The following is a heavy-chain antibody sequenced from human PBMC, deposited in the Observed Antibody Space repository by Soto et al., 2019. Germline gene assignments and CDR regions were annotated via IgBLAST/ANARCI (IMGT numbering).Heavy chain of an antibody. V-gene: IGHV4-31*03. D-gene: IGHD3-3*01. CDR1: GGSISSGGYY. J-gene: IGHJ3*02. CDR2: IYYSGST. Sequence: PSETLSLTCTVSGGSISSGGYYWSWIRQHPGKGLEWIGYIYYSGSTYYNPSLKSRVTISVDTSKNQFSLKLSSVTAADTAGYYWARDWSRPDDAFDIWGQGTMVTVSS. CDR3: ARDWSRPDDAFDI.